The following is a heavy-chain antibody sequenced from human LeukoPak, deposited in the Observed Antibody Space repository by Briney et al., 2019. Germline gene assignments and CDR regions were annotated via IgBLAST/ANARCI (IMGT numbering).Heavy chain of an antibody. CDR2: INHSGST. J-gene: IGHJ6*03. D-gene: IGHD1-14*01. Sequence: PSETLSLTCAVYGGSFSGYYWSWIRQPPGKGLEWIGEINHSGSTNYNPSLKSRVTISVDTSKNQFSLKLSSVTAADTAVYYCARASEDYYYYYMGVWGKGTTVTISS. CDR3: ARASEDYYYYYMGV. CDR1: GGSFSGYY. V-gene: IGHV4-34*01.